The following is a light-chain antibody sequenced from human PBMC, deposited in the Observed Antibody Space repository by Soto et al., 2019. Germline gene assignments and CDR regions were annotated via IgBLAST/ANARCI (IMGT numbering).Light chain of an antibody. J-gene: IGKJ4*01. CDR1: PSVSSRS. Sequence: ENVLTQSPGTLSLSPGEGATLSCRASPSVSSRSLAWYQQRPGQAPRLLIYGASNRAIGIPDRFGGSVSGTDFTLTISRLEPEDFAVYYCQHYDTSSLTFGGGTKVEIK. CDR2: GAS. CDR3: QHYDTSSLT. V-gene: IGKV3-20*01.